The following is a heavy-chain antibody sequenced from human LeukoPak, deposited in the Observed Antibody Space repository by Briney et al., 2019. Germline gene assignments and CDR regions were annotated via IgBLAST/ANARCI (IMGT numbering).Heavy chain of an antibody. CDR3: ARQTGSGLFILP. D-gene: IGHD3/OR15-3a*01. J-gene: IGHJ4*02. CDR2: IYYSGNT. V-gene: IGHV4-39*01. Sequence: SETLSLTCTVSGVSISSSNSYWGWIRQPPGKGLEWIGSIYYSGNTYYNASLKSQVSISIDTSKDQFSLRLTSVAAADTAVYYCARQTGSGLFILPGGQGTLVTVSS. CDR1: GVSISSSNSY.